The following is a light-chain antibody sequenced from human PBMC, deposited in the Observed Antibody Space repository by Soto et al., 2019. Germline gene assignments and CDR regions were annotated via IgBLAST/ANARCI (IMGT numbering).Light chain of an antibody. CDR1: SSDVGGYNY. CDR3: SSYTSSSTLV. J-gene: IGLJ2*01. CDR2: DVS. V-gene: IGLV2-14*01. Sequence: QSALTQPASVSGSPGQSITISCTGTSSDVGGYNYVSWYQQHPGKAPKLMIYDVSNRPSGVSNRFSGSKSGNTASLTISGLQADDEADYYCSSYTSSSTLVVGGGTNLTV.